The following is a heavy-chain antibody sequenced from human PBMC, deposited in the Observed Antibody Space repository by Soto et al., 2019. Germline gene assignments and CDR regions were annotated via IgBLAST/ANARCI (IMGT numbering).Heavy chain of an antibody. CDR1: GATLDTFINYG. Sequence: QVQLVQSGAEVKKPGSSVRVSCKASGATLDTFINYGITWVRQAPGQGLEWMGGIIPVFGAANHAQKFQGRVTISADEATRAGHMQLSSLRSEDTAVYYVARWATPKILLLAYDSPEIWGQGTMVTVSS. V-gene: IGHV1-69*12. D-gene: IGHD2-15*01. CDR2: IIPVFGAA. J-gene: IGHJ3*02. CDR3: ARWATPKILLLAYDSPEI.